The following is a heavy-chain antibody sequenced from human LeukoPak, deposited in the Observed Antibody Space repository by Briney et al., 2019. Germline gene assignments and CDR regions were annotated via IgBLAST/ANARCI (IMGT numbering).Heavy chain of an antibody. CDR1: GFTFSGYS. CDR3: ARARGSYYFDY. J-gene: IGHJ4*02. Sequence: GGSLRLSCAASGFTFSGYSMNWVRQAPGKGLEWVSYITSSSSAIYYADSVKGRFTISRDNAKNSLYLQMNSLRAEDTAVYYSARARGSYYFDYWGQGTLVTVSS. D-gene: IGHD1-26*01. CDR2: ITSSSSAI. V-gene: IGHV3-48*01.